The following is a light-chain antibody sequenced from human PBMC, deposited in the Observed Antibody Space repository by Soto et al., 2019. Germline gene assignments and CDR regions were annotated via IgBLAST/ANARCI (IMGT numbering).Light chain of an antibody. J-gene: IGKJ1*01. CDR3: KTYNSYSTWR. V-gene: IGKV1-5*03. CDR1: ESISSW. Sequence: DIQMTQSPSTLSASAGDRVTITCRAGESISSWLALYQQKPGKAPKLLIYKASTLQSGVPSRFSGSGSGTEFTLTISCLQPDDFATYYCKTYNSYSTWRFGQGAKV. CDR2: KAS.